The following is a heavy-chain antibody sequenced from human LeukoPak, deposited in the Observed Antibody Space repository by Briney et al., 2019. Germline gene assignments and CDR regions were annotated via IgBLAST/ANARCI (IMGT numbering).Heavy chain of an antibody. J-gene: IGHJ4*02. D-gene: IGHD1-26*01. V-gene: IGHV3-21*03. Sequence: PGGSLRLSCAASGFTFSSYSMNWVRQAPGKGLEWVSSISSSSSYIYHADSVKGRFTISRDNAKNSLYLQMNSLKTEDTAVYYCTRDQRWGANKWELLVFDYWGQGTLVTVSS. CDR3: TRDQRWGANKWELLVFDY. CDR1: GFTFSSYS. CDR2: ISSSSSYI.